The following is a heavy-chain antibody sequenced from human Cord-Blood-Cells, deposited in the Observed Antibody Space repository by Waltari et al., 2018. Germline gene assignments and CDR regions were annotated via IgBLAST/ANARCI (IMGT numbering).Heavy chain of an antibody. D-gene: IGHD7-27*01. Sequence: QVQLVQSGAEVKKPGSSVKVSCKASGGTFSSYAIRWVRQAPGQGLVGMGGSIPIFGTANYAQKFQGRVTITADEATSTAYMELRSLRSEDTAVYYCARGKGTGDAFDIWGQGTMVTVSS. J-gene: IGHJ3*02. CDR3: ARGKGTGDAFDI. CDR1: GGTFSSYA. V-gene: IGHV1-69*01. CDR2: SIPIFGTA.